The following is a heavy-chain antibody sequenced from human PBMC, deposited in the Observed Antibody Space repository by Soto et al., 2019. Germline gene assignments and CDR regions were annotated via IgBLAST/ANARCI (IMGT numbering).Heavy chain of an antibody. CDR3: AKDSTMVTTYHRFAS. CDR2: ISGSADRT. CDR1: GFTFSSYA. Sequence: DVALLESGGGLLQSGGSLRLACAASGFTFSSYAMTWVRQAPGKGLEWVSGISGSADRTFYADSVKGRFTISRDNAKNTLFLQLDSLRAEDSAIYFCAKDSTMVTTYHRFASLGQGTLVTVSS. V-gene: IGHV3-23*01. D-gene: IGHD2-21*02. J-gene: IGHJ4*02.